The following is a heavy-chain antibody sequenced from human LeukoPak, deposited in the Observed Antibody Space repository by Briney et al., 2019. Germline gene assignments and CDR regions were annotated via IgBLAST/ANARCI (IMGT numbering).Heavy chain of an antibody. V-gene: IGHV3-7*03. CDR2: IKQDGSVK. CDR1: GFTFSTYW. CDR3: ASASVGATAPFDY. Sequence: GGSLRLSCVVSGFTFSTYWMSWVRQAPGKGLECVATIKQDGSVKNYGDSVQGRFTISRDNAKNSLYLQMHSLRVEDTAVYYCASASVGATAPFDYWGQGTLVTVSS. D-gene: IGHD1-26*01. J-gene: IGHJ4*02.